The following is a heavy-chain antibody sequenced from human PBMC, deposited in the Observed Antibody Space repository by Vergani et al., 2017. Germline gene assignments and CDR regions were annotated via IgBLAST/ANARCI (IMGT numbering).Heavy chain of an antibody. Sequence: QVQLQESGPGLVKPPGTLSLTCAVSGDSISSSNWWSWVRQPPGKGLEWIGEIYHSGSTYYNPSLKSRVTISVDTSKNQFSLKLSSVTAADTAVYYCARCYSSSSDAFDIWGQGTMVTVSS. CDR2: IYHSGST. J-gene: IGHJ3*02. D-gene: IGHD6-6*01. CDR3: ARCYSSSSDAFDI. CDR1: GDSISSSNW. V-gene: IGHV4-4*03.